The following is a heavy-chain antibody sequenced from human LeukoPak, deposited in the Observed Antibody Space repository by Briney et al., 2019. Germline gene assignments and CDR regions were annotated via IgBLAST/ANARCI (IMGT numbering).Heavy chain of an antibody. CDR2: IYYSGST. Sequence: SETLSLTCTVSGGSISSYHWSWIRQPPGKGLEWIGYIYYSGSTNYNPSLKSRVTISLDTSKNQFSLKLSSVTAADTAVYHCARRYCSSTSCIGSDAFDIWGQGTMVTVSS. D-gene: IGHD2-2*01. V-gene: IGHV4-59*01. CDR1: GGSISSYH. CDR3: ARRYCSSTSCIGSDAFDI. J-gene: IGHJ3*02.